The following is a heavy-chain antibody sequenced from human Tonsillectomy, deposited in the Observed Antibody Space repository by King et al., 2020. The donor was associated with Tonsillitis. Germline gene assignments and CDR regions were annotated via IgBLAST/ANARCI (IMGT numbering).Heavy chain of an antibody. V-gene: IGHV5-51*01. CDR3: ARRNYYDSRDLDY. D-gene: IGHD3-22*01. CDR1: GYSFTNYW. CDR2: IYPGVSDT. J-gene: IGHJ4*02. Sequence: QLVQSGAEVKKPGESLKISCKGSGYSFTNYWVGWVRQMPGKGPEWMGIIYPGVSDTRYSPSFQGQVTISVDKSISTVYLQWSSLKASDTAMYYCARRNYYDSRDLDYWGQGTLVTVSS.